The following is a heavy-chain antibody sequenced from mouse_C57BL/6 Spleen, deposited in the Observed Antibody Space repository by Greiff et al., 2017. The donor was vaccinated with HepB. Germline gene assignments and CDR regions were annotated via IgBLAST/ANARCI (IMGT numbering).Heavy chain of an antibody. D-gene: IGHD2-2*01. CDR2: IYPGSGST. J-gene: IGHJ4*01. Sequence: QVQLKQPGAELVKPGASVKMSCKASGYTFTSYWITWVKQRPGQGLEWIGDIYPGSGSTNYNEKFKSKATLTVDTSSSTAYMQLSSLTSEDSAVYYCARSVVNYAMDYWGQGTSVTVSS. CDR3: ARSVVNYAMDY. V-gene: IGHV1-55*01. CDR1: GYTFTSYW.